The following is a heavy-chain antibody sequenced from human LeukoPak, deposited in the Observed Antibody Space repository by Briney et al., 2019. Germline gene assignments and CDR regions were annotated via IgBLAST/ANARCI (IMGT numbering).Heavy chain of an antibody. V-gene: IGHV3-23*01. CDR1: GFAFGSEA. Sequence: GGSLRLSCAVSGFAFGSEAMSWVRQSPARGLEWVASISPGGGTTYYADYVKGRFIISRDNAKNSLYLQMNSLRAEDTAVYYCARDRTIFGVVIIYYFDYWGQGTLVTVSS. CDR2: ISPGGGTT. D-gene: IGHD3-3*01. J-gene: IGHJ4*02. CDR3: ARDRTIFGVVIIYYFDY.